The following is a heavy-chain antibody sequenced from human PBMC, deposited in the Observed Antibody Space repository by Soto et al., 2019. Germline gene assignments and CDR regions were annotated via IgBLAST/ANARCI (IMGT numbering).Heavy chain of an antibody. CDR2: TYHSGNP. V-gene: IGHV4-30-2*01. D-gene: IGHD2-15*01. CDR1: GDTISTGGYT. Sequence: SSETLSLTCDVSGDTISTGGYTWAWIRQPPGKALEWIGHTYHSGNPYYNPSLKSRVIISVDRSKNQFSLNLSFVTAADTAVYYCATVGTPATGLYYFDYWGQGTLVTVS. CDR3: ATVGTPATGLYYFDY. J-gene: IGHJ4*02.